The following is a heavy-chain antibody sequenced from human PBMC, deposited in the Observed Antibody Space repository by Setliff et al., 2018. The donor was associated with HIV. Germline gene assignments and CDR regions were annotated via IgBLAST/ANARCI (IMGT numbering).Heavy chain of an antibody. J-gene: IGHJ4*02. CDR2: VNTHGSSA. D-gene: IGHD5-18*01. V-gene: IGHV3-74*01. CDR1: GFTFTDYW. Sequence: HPGGSLRLSCAASGFTFTDYWMHWVRQAPGKGLVWVARVNTHGSSANYADFVKGRFTISRDNAQSTLYLHMNSLRGEDTAVYYCAAGYNYAQVNNWGQGTLVTVSS. CDR3: AAGYNYAQVNN.